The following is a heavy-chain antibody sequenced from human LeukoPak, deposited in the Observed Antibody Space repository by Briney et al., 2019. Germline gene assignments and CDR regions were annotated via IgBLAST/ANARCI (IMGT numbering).Heavy chain of an antibody. V-gene: IGHV3-53*01. CDR3: AREGYWNYDY. CDR1: GFTVSSNY. D-gene: IGHD1-7*01. Sequence: GGSLRLACAASGFTVSSNYMSGVRHAPGKGLEWVSVIYSGGSTYYADSVKGRFTISRDLSKNTLYLQMNSLRAEDTAVYYCAREGYWNYDYWGQGTLVTVSS. J-gene: IGHJ4*02. CDR2: IYSGGST.